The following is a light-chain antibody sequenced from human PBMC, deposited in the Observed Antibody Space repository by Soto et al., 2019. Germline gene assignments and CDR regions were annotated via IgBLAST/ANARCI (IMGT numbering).Light chain of an antibody. Sequence: QSALTQPPSASGSPGQSVTISCTGASGFVSWYQQHPGRAPKLMIYEDTKRPSGVPDRFSGSKSANTASLTVSGLQAEDEADYYCSSSAGSNVFFGGGTKLTVL. J-gene: IGLJ2*01. CDR3: SSSAGSNVF. V-gene: IGLV2-8*01. CDR2: EDT. CDR1: SGF.